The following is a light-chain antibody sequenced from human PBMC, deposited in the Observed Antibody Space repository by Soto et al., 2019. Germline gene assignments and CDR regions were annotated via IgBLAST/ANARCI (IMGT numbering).Light chain of an antibody. Sequence: QSVLTQPPSASGSPGQSVSISCTGTSSDVGGYDYVSWYQQHPGRAPQLMIFEVSKRPSGVPDRFFGSKSGNTASLTVSGLQVEEEGDYYCSSYAGSSTLVFGGGTKLTVL. V-gene: IGLV2-8*01. CDR3: SSYAGSSTLV. J-gene: IGLJ2*01. CDR1: SSDVGGYDY. CDR2: EVS.